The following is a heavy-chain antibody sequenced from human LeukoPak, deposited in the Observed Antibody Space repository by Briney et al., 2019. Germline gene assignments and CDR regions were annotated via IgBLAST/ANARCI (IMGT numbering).Heavy chain of an antibody. V-gene: IGHV3-66*01. CDR1: GFTFSSYG. Sequence: GGSLRLSCAASGFTFSSYGMHWVRQAPGKGLEWVSVIYSGGGTYYADSVKGRFTISRDNSKNTLYLQMNSLRAEDTAVYYCARDMTTVTTGDYWGQGTLVTVSS. J-gene: IGHJ4*02. CDR2: IYSGGGT. CDR3: ARDMTTVTTGDY. D-gene: IGHD4-17*01.